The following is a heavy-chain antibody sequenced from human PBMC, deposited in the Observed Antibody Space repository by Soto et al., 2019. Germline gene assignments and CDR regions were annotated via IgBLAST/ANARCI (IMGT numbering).Heavy chain of an antibody. V-gene: IGHV3-33*01. CDR1: GFTFSSYG. Sequence: GGSLRLSCAASGFTFSSYGMHWVRQAPGKGLEWVAVIWYDGSNKYYADSVKGRFTISRDNSKNTLYLQMNSLRAEDTAVYYCARDYSGSYYYYFDYWGQGTLVTVSS. D-gene: IGHD1-26*01. CDR3: ARDYSGSYYYYFDY. J-gene: IGHJ4*02. CDR2: IWYDGSNK.